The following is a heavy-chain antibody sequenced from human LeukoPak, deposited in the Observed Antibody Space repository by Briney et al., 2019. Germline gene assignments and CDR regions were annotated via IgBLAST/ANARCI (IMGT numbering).Heavy chain of an antibody. J-gene: IGHJ4*02. V-gene: IGHV1-18*01. CDR1: GYTFSNYG. Sequence: VASVKASCKASGYTFSNYGISWVRQAPGQGLEWMGWISAYNDYTHYAQKLRGRVTMTTDTSTTTAYMELRSLRSDDTAVYYCARSGHRRYYYASGPDYWGQGTRVTVSS. CDR3: ARSGHRRYYYASGPDY. CDR2: ISAYNDYT. D-gene: IGHD3-10*01.